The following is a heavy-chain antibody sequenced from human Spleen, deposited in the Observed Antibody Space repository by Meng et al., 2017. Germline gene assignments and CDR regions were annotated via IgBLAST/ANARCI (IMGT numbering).Heavy chain of an antibody. CDR1: GLSFSTSW. D-gene: IGHD3-3*01. CDR2: IKEDGREK. J-gene: IGHJ4*02. Sequence: GESLKISCDVSGLSFSTSWMSWVRQAPGNGLEWVASIKEDGREKYYMKSVKGRFTISRDNDKSSLSLQMNSLRDEDTAVYYCASAPRDDGYDCGSGYSSRLDYFDYWGQGTLVTVSS. CDR3: ASAPRDDGYDCGSGYSSRLDYFDY. V-gene: IGHV3-7*01.